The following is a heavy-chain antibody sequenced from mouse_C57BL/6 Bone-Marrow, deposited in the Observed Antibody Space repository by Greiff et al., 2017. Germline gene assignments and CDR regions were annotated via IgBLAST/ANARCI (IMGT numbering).Heavy chain of an antibody. V-gene: IGHV5-17*01. D-gene: IGHD3-1*01. CDR1: GFTFSDYG. CDR3: ARPNSDGGLDY. J-gene: IGHJ2*01. CDR2: ISSGSSTI. Sequence: EVKLEESGGGLVKPGGSLKLSCAASGFTFSDYGMHWVRQAPEKGLEWVAYISSGSSTIYYADTVKGRFTISRDNAENTLFLQMTSLRSEDTAMYYCARPNSDGGLDYWGQGTTLTVSS.